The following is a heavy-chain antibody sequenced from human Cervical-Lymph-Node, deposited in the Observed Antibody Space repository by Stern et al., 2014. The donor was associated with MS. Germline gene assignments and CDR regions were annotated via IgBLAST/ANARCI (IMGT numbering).Heavy chain of an antibody. V-gene: IGHV1-69*09. J-gene: IGHJ3*01. CDR3: AREGGGFGKLIFALDL. CDR1: GGTLGDHG. CDR2: IMPRFGVP. D-gene: IGHD3-16*01. Sequence: QVQLVQSGPEVKKSGSSVKASCTASGGTLGDHGISWVRQVPGQGLEWMGSIMPRFGVPKHEANFKGRVTMTADTSSNTAYLQLNSLRSEDTALYYCAREGGGFGKLIFALDLWGQGTVVTVSS.